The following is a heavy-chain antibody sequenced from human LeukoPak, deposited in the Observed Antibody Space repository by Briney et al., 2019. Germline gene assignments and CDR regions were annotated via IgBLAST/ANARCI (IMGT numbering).Heavy chain of an antibody. Sequence: ASVKVSCKASGYTFTSYDINWVRQATGQGLEWMGWMNPNSGNTGYAQKFQGRVTMTRNTSISTAYMELSRLRSDDTAVYYCARERPFSGSYLEPPPRDNDAFDIWGQGTMVTVSS. J-gene: IGHJ3*02. CDR3: ARERPFSGSYLEPPPRDNDAFDI. D-gene: IGHD1-26*01. CDR2: MNPNSGNT. V-gene: IGHV1-8*01. CDR1: GYTFTSYD.